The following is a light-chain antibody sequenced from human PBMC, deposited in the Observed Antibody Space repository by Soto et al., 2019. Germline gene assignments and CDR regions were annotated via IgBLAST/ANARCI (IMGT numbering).Light chain of an antibody. CDR3: QTWSTGIRV. Sequence: QAVVTQSPSASASLGASVKLTCTLSSGHSNYAIAWHQQQPEKGPRYLLKVNSDGSHIKGDGIPDRFSGSSSGAERYLPISRLESEDEADYYCQTWSTGIRVFGGGTKLTVL. CDR1: SGHSNYA. V-gene: IGLV4-69*01. CDR2: VNSDGSH. J-gene: IGLJ2*01.